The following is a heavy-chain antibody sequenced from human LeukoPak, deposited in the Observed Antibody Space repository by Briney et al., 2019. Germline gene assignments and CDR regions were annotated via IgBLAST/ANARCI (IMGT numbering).Heavy chain of an antibody. D-gene: IGHD3-10*01. CDR3: AISGEGIFDY. CDR2: ISSSSSYM. V-gene: IGHV3-21*01. CDR1: GFTFSSYS. Sequence: PGGSLRLSCAASGFTFSSYSMDWVRQAPGRGLEWVSSISSSSSYMYYADSVKGRFTISRDSAKKSLYLQMNSLRAEDTAVYYCAISGEGIFDYWGQGTLVTVSS. J-gene: IGHJ4*02.